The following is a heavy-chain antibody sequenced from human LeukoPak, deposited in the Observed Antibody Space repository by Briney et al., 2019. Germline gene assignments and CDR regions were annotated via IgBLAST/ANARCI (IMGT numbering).Heavy chain of an antibody. CDR1: GFTVSDNY. Sequence: GGSLSLSCAASGFTVSDNYMSWVRQAPGKGLEWVSVMYSRGDTYYANSAKGRFTFSRDISKNTLYLQMNGLRNEDTAMYYCARDAPQVPAAGVLASWGQGTLVIVSS. CDR2: MYSRGDT. CDR3: ARDAPQVPAAGVLAS. D-gene: IGHD6-13*01. J-gene: IGHJ5*02. V-gene: IGHV3-53*01.